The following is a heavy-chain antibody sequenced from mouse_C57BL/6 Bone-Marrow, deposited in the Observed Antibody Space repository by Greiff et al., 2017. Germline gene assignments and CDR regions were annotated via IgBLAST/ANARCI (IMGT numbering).Heavy chain of an antibody. CDR3: ARCYYVDY. CDR1: GFTFSSYG. J-gene: IGHJ2*01. V-gene: IGHV5-6*01. Sequence: EVQGVESGGDLVKPGGSLKLSCAASGFTFSSYGMSWVRQTPDKRLEWVATISSGGSYTYYPDSVKGRFTISRDNAKNTLYLQMSSLKSEDTAMYYCARCYYVDYWGQGTTLTVSS. CDR2: ISSGGSYT.